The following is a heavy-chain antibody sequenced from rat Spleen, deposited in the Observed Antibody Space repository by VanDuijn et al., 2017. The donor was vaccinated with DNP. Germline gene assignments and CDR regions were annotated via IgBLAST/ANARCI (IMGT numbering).Heavy chain of an antibody. D-gene: IGHD1-2*01. V-gene: IGHV3-1*01. CDR3: ARSYYYYYGYIPFDY. CDR2: ISYSGST. Sequence: EVQLQESGPGLVKPSQSLSLTCSVTGYSITSNYWAWIRKFPGNKMEWMAYISYSGSTGYNPSLKSRISITRDTSKNQFFLQLNSVTTDDTATYYCARSYYYYYGYIPFDYCGQGVMVTVSS. CDR1: GYSITSNY. J-gene: IGHJ2*01.